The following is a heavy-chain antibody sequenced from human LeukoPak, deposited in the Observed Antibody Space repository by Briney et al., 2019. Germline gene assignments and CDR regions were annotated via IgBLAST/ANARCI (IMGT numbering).Heavy chain of an antibody. CDR1: GFTFSDYY. Sequence: GGSLRLPCAASGFTFSDYYMSWIRQAPGKGLEWVSYISSSGSTIYYADSVKGRFTISRDNAKNSLYLQMNSLRAEDTAVYYCARDTTGPVYYGSGRHRTSDYWGQGTLVTVSS. J-gene: IGHJ4*02. CDR2: ISSSGSTI. CDR3: ARDTTGPVYYGSGRHRTSDY. D-gene: IGHD3-10*01. V-gene: IGHV3-11*04.